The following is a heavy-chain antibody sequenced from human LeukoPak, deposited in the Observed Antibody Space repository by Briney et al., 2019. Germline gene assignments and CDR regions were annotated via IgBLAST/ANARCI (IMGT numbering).Heavy chain of an antibody. CDR3: ASRYCSSTSCYGYSYYYYMDV. D-gene: IGHD2-2*01. J-gene: IGHJ6*03. V-gene: IGHV1-69*01. Sequence: GSSVKVSCKASGGTFSSYAISWVRQAPGQGLEWMGGIIPIFGKANYAQKFQGRVTITADESTSTAYMELSSLRSEDTAVYYCASRYCSSTSCYGYSYYYYMDVWGKGTTVTISS. CDR1: GGTFSSYA. CDR2: IIPIFGKA.